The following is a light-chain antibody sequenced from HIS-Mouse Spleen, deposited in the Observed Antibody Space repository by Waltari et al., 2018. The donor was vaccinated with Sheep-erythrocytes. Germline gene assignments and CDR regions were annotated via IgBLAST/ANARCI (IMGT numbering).Light chain of an antibody. J-gene: IGLJ1*01. V-gene: IGLV2-11*01. CDR1: SSDVGGYNY. CDR2: VFS. CDR3: CSYAGSYNHV. Sequence: QSALTQPRSVSGSPGQSVTISCTGTSSDVGGYNYVSCYQQHPGKAPKLIIYVFSKRPSGVPDRFSGSKSGNPASLTISGLQAEDEADYYCCSYAGSYNHVFATGTRSPS.